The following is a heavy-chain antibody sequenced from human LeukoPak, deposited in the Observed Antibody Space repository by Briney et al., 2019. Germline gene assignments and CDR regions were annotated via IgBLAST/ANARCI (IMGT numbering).Heavy chain of an antibody. Sequence: GGSLRLSCAASGFTVGNNYMNWVRQAPWKGLEWVSLIFSHGETSYADSAKGRFTISRDNSKNTLYLQMNGLRVEDTAVYYCARDPPAVSINTYAWGQGTLVTVSS. J-gene: IGHJ4*02. D-gene: IGHD5-12*01. V-gene: IGHV3-66*01. CDR3: ARDPPAVSINTYA. CDR1: GFTVGNNY. CDR2: IFSHGET.